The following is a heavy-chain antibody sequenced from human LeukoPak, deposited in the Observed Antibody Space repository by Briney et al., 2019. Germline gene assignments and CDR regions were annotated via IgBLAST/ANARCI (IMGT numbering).Heavy chain of an antibody. J-gene: IGHJ5*02. CDR1: GYSFTSYW. D-gene: IGHD6-19*01. CDR3: ARQGLAVAGTDWFDP. Sequence: GESLKISCKGSGYSFTSYWIGWVRQMPGKGLDWMGIIYPGGSDTRYSPSFQGQVTISADKSISTAYLQWSSLKASDTAMYYCARQGLAVAGTDWFDPWGQGTLVTVSS. CDR2: IYPGGSDT. V-gene: IGHV5-51*01.